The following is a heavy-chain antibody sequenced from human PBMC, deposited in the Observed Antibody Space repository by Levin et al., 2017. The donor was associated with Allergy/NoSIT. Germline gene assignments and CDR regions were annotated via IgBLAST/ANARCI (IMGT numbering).Heavy chain of an antibody. D-gene: IGHD6-19*01. Sequence: GGSLRLSCVASGFTFGTSWMSWVRQDPGKGLEWVANLNQDGTKEYYVSSMKGRFTVSRDNAKNSLYLQMNSLRGEDTAVYYCARGTYSSGWYPDTFDIWGQGTMVTVSS. CDR2: LNQDGTKE. V-gene: IGHV3-7*04. J-gene: IGHJ3*02. CDR3: ARGTYSSGWYPDTFDI. CDR1: GFTFGTSW.